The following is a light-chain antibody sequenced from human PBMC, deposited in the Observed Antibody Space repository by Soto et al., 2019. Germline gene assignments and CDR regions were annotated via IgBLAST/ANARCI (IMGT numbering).Light chain of an antibody. CDR3: QQSYSTPRT. CDR1: QSIRSY. V-gene: IGKV1-39*01. Sequence: DSQMTQAPSSMYATLGDRVTITCRANQSIRSYLNWYQQKPGKPPKLLIYAASSLQSGVPSSFSGSGSGTDFTLTISSLQPEDFATYYCQQSYSTPRTFGHGTKVDI. CDR2: AAS. J-gene: IGKJ1*01.